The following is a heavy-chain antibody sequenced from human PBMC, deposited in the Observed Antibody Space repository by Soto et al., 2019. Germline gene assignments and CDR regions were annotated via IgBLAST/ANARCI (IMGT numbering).Heavy chain of an antibody. CDR2: INPNSGGT. Sequence: GASVKVSCKASGYTFTGYYMHWVRQAPGQGLEWMGWINPNSGGTNYAQKFQGRVTMTRDTSISTAYMELSRLRSDDTAVYYCARDLRNPRYCSGGSRPWGYWGQGTLVTVSS. J-gene: IGHJ4*02. CDR3: ARDLRNPRYCSGGSRPWGY. D-gene: IGHD2-15*01. CDR1: GYTFTGYY. V-gene: IGHV1-2*02.